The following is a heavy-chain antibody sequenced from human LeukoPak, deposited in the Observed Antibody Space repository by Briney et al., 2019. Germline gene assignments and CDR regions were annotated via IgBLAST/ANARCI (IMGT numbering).Heavy chain of an antibody. CDR1: GFTFSTYP. V-gene: IGHV3-74*01. J-gene: IGHJ6*02. CDR2: INGDGSSS. CDR3: TRNPGMDV. Sequence: GGSLRLSCSASGFTFSTYPMHWVRQATGKGLVWVSRINGDGSSSTYADSVKGRFTISRDNAKNTLYLQMNSLRTEDTAVYYCTRNPGMDVWGQGTTVTVSS.